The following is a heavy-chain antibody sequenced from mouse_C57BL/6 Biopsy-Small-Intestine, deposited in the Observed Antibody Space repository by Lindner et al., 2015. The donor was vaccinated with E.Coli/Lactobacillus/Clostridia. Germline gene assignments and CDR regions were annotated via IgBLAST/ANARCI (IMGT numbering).Heavy chain of an antibody. D-gene: IGHD2-1*01. Sequence: VQLQESGAELARPGASVKMSCKTSGYTFTNYMMHWVKQRPGQGLEWIGYINPSSGYTNYNQKFKDKATLTADKSSSTAYMQLSSLTSEDSAVYSCARWRWGNYEAFDYWGQGTTLTVSS. J-gene: IGHJ2*01. CDR3: ARWRWGNYEAFDY. V-gene: IGHV1-4*01. CDR2: INPSSGYT. CDR1: GYTFTNYM.